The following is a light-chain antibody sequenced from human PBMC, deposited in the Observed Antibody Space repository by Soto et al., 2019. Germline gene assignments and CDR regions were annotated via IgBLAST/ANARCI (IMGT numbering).Light chain of an antibody. J-gene: IGKJ2*01. CDR1: QSISSSY. CDR2: AAS. V-gene: IGKV3-20*01. CDR3: QQYGSSSYT. Sequence: EIVLTQSPGTLSLSPGERATLSCRASQSISSSYLAWYQQKPGQAPRLLIYAASSRATGIPDRFSGSGSGTDXXXTISRLEPEDFAVYYCQQYGSSSYTFGQGTQLEIK.